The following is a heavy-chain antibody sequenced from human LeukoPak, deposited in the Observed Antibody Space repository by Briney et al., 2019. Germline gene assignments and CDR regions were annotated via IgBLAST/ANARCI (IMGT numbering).Heavy chain of an antibody. V-gene: IGHV4-59*01. D-gene: IGHD3-3*01. J-gene: IGHJ3*02. CDR2: IYYSGST. Sequence: SETLSLTCTVSGGSISSYYWSWIRQPPGKGLEWIGYIYYSGSTNYNPSLKSRVTISVDTSKNQFSLKLSSVTAADTAVYYCARGGDFWGGDNYAFDIWGQGTMVTVSS. CDR1: GGSISSYY. CDR3: ARGGDFWGGDNYAFDI.